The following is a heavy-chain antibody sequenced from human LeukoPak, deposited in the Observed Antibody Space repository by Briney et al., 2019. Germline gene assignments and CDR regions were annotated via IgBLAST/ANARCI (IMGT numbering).Heavy chain of an antibody. Sequence: PGGSLRLSCAASGFTFSIYSMNWVRQAPGKGLEWVSSISSSSSYIYYADSVKGRFTISRYNAKNSLYLLMNSLRAEETAVYYCAKGIITKSTGYDYWGQGNLVTVSS. CDR3: AKGIITKSTGYDY. J-gene: IGHJ4*02. CDR1: GFTFSIYS. CDR2: ISSSSSYI. V-gene: IGHV3-21*01. D-gene: IGHD3-22*01.